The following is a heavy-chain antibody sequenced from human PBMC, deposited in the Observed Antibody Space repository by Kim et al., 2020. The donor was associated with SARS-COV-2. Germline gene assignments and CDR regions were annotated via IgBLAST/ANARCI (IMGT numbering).Heavy chain of an antibody. J-gene: IGHJ3*02. CDR1: GFTFSGYY. Sequence: GGSLRLSCATSGFTFSGYYMNCDRRALVHGMYWFSFITKIITTIYYANSVKGRFTISRDNAKNSLYLQMNSLRDEDSALYYCVRDRMGGAFDIWGQRTMVTVSS. D-gene: IGHD3-16*01. V-gene: IGHV3-48*02. CDR3: VRDRMGGAFDI. CDR2: ITKIITTI.